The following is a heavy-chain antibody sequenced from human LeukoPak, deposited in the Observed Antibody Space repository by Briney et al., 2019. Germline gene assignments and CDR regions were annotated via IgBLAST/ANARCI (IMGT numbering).Heavy chain of an antibody. Sequence: GASVKVSCKASGYTFTGYYMHWVRRAPGQGLEWMGWINPNSGGTNYAQKFQGRVTMTRDTSISTAYMELSSLRSEDTAVYYCATGGCSSTSCYGVAGYWGQGTLVTVSS. CDR2: INPNSGGT. CDR1: GYTFTGYY. CDR3: ATGGCSSTSCYGVAGY. D-gene: IGHD2-2*01. J-gene: IGHJ4*02. V-gene: IGHV1-2*02.